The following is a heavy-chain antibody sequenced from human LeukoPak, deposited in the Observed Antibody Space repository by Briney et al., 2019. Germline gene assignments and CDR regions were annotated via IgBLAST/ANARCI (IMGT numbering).Heavy chain of an antibody. J-gene: IGHJ4*02. CDR3: ARGPAPAIYY. V-gene: IGHV3-48*02. CDR1: GFTFNSYS. CDR2: ISSSSYTI. Sequence: GGSLRLSCAASGFTFNSYSMNWVRQAPGKGLEWVSYISSSSYTIYYADSMKGRFTISRDNGKNSLYLQMNSLRDEDTAIYYLARGPAPAIYYWGQGTLVTDSS. D-gene: IGHD3-3*02.